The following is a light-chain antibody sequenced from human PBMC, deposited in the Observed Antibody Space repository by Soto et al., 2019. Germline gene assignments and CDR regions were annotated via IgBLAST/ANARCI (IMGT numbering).Light chain of an antibody. V-gene: IGKV4-1*01. CDR1: QSILYSSNNKNY. CDR3: QQRSNWPPIT. CDR2: WAS. J-gene: IGKJ5*01. Sequence: IVMTQSPDSLAVSLGERATINCKSSQSILYSSNNKNYLAWYQQKPGQPPKLLIYWASTRESGVPDRFSGSGSGTDFTLTISSLEPEDFAVYYCQQRSNWPPITFGQGTRLEI.